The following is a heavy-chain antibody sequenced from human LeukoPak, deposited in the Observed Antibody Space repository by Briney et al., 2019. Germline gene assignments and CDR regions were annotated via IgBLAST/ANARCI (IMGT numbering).Heavy chain of an antibody. CDR3: ATWSNAWEFDY. CDR1: GFTFSSSW. V-gene: IGHV3-7*05. Sequence: GGSLRLSCAASGFTFSSSWMTWVRQAPGKGLEWVAHINEDGSDKYYVDSVTGRFSISRDNTKNSLYLQMSNLRAEDTAVYYCATWSNAWEFDYWGQGTLVSVSS. D-gene: IGHD1-26*01. CDR2: INEDGSDK. J-gene: IGHJ4*02.